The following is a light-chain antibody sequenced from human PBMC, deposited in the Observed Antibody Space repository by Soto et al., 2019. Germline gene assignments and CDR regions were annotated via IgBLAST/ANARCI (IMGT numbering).Light chain of an antibody. CDR2: YDS. Sequence: SSELTQPPSVSVAPGKTARITCGGTNIGSKSVHWYQQKPGQAPVLVIYYDSDRPSGIPERFSGSNSGNTATLTISRVEAGDEADYYCQVWDSSSDHRGVVFGGGTKVTVL. V-gene: IGLV3-21*04. CDR3: QVWDSSSDHRGVV. J-gene: IGLJ2*01. CDR1: NIGSKS.